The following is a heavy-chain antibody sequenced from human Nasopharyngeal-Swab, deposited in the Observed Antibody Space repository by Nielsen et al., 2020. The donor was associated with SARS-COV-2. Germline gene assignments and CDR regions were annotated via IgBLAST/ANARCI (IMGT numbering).Heavy chain of an antibody. CDR2: IYYNGNT. CDR3: VRSSSWYYFDY. V-gene: IGHV4-39*01. Sequence: SETLSLTCTVSGASIAYSTFYWGWILQPPGKGLEWIGNIYYNGNTYQNPSLKSRLTISVDKSKNQFSLQLSSVTAADTAVYYCVRSSSWYYFDYWAQGTQVTVSS. J-gene: IGHJ4*02. D-gene: IGHD6-13*01. CDR1: GASIAYSTFY.